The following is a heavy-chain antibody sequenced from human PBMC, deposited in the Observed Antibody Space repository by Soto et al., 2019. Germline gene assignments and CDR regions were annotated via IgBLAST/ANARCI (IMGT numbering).Heavy chain of an antibody. V-gene: IGHV4-59*08. J-gene: IGHJ3*02. CDR2: IYYSGST. CDR1: GGSISNYY. D-gene: IGHD3-22*01. CDR3: ARGYYYDSSGYYYGHDAFDI. Sequence: SETLSLTCTVSGGSISNYYWSWIRQPPGKGLEWIGYIYYSGSTNYNPSLKSRVTISVDTSKNQFSLRLSSVTAADTAVYYCARGYYYDSSGYYYGHDAFDIWGQGTMVTVSS.